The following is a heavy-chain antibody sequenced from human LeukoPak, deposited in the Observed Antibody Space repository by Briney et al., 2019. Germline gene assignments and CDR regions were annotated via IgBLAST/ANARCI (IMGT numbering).Heavy chain of an antibody. CDR1: GGSISSYY. CDR2: IYDIGST. D-gene: IGHD5-12*01. CDR3: ARGTKTGYTGYDWNY. J-gene: IGHJ4*02. V-gene: IGHV4-59*01. Sequence: SETLSLTCTVSGGSISSYYWSWIRQPPGKGLEWIGYIYDIGSTSYNPSLKSRVTISVDTSSNQFSLMLTSVTAADTAVYYCARGTKTGYTGYDWNYWGQGSLVSVSS.